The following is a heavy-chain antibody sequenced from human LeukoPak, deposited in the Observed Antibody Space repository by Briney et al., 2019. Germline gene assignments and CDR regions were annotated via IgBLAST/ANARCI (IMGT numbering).Heavy chain of an antibody. CDR3: ARLMGDRTIYDS. Sequence: GGSLRLSCAASGFTFRSHWMSWFRQPPGDELEWVASIKQEGSEKYYVDSVRGRFTVSRDNAKNSLYLQMNSLRAEDTAVYYCARLMGDRTIYDSWGQGTLVTVSS. D-gene: IGHD1-26*01. V-gene: IGHV3-7*01. CDR1: GFTFRSHW. J-gene: IGHJ4*02. CDR2: IKQEGSEK.